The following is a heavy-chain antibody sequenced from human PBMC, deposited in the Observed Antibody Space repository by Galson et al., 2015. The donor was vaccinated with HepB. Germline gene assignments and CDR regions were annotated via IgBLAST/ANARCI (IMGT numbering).Heavy chain of an antibody. J-gene: IGHJ4*02. CDR1: GFTFSSYS. CDR3: ARGMDSSVWSAGDYFDY. V-gene: IGHV3-48*02. CDR2: ISSSSSTI. Sequence: SLRLSCAASGFTFSSYSMNWVRQAPGKGLEWVSYISSSSSTIYYADSVKGLFTISRDNAKNSLYLQMNSLRDEDTAVYYCARGMDSSVWSAGDYFDYWGQGTLVTVSS. D-gene: IGHD6-19*01.